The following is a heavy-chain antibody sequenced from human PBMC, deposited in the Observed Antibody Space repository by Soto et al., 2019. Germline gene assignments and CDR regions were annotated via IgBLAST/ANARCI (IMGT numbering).Heavy chain of an antibody. CDR1: GGSISSSSYY. D-gene: IGHD5-18*01. CDR2: IYYSGST. J-gene: IGHJ6*04. CDR3: ACIFSGGYGYGFYYYGMDV. V-gene: IGHV4-39*01. Sequence: PSETLSLTCTVSGGSISSSSYYWGWIRQPPGKGLEWIGSIYYSGSTYYNPSLKSRVTISVDTSKNQFSLKLSSVTAAGTAVYYCACIFSGGYGYGFYYYGMDVWGKGTTVT.